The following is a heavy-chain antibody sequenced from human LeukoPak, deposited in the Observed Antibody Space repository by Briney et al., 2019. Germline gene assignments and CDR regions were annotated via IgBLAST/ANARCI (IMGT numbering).Heavy chain of an antibody. D-gene: IGHD2-21*02. CDR2: IYYSGST. Sequence: SENLSLTCTVSGASVSSGGHYWNWIRQHPGKGLEWIGYIYYSGSTYYNPALKGRLTISLDTSKKQFSLKLTSVTAADTAVYYCAREETCGGDCSSHFDYWGQGILVTVSS. CDR3: AREETCGGDCSSHFDY. V-gene: IGHV4-31*03. J-gene: IGHJ4*02. CDR1: GASVSSGGHY.